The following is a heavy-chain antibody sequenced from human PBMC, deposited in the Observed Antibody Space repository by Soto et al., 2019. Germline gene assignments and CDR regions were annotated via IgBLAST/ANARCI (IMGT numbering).Heavy chain of an antibody. CDR1: GGSVSSGSYY. D-gene: IGHD4-17*01. Sequence: QVQLQESGPGLVKPSETLSLTCTVSGGSVSSGSYYWSWIRQPPGKGLEWIGYIYYSGSTNYNPSLKSRVTISVDTSKNQFSLKLSSVTAADTAVYYCAREGLREDYWGQGTLVTVSS. CDR3: AREGLREDY. CDR2: IYYSGST. J-gene: IGHJ4*02. V-gene: IGHV4-61*01.